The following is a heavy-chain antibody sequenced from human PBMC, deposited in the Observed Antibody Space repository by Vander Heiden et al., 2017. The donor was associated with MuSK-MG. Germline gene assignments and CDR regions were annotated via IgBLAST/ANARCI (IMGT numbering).Heavy chain of an antibody. D-gene: IGHD1-20*01. Sequence: EVQVVESGGGLVQPGGSLRLSCAASGFPFNDYDMDWVRQAAGKGLEWVGRIRNKANRYTTEYAASVKGRFTISRDDAKNSLYLQMNSLKTEDTALYHCARGGIRGSLDYWGQGTLVTVPS. CDR1: GFPFNDYD. J-gene: IGHJ4*02. CDR3: ARGGIRGSLDY. CDR2: IRNKANRYTT. V-gene: IGHV3-72*01.